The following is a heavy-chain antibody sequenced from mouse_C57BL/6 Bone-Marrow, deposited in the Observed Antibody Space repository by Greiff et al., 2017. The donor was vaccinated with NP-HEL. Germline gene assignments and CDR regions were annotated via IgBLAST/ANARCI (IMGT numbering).Heavy chain of an antibody. D-gene: IGHD1-1*01. J-gene: IGHJ4*01. V-gene: IGHV5-4*01. Sequence: EVQLKESGGGLVKPGGSLKLSCAASGFTFSSYAMSWVRQTPEKRLEWVATISDGGSYTYYPDNVKGRFTISRDNAKNNLYLQMSHLKSEDTAMYYCARVYGSSYVESAMDYWGQGTSVTVSS. CDR2: ISDGGSYT. CDR3: ARVYGSSYVESAMDY. CDR1: GFTFSSYA.